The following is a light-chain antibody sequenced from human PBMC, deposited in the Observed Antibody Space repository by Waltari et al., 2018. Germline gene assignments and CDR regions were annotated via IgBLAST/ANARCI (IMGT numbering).Light chain of an antibody. CDR1: QIVSSS. CDR2: VAV. V-gene: IGKV3D-15*01. Sequence: EIVMTQSPATLSLSPGERATLSCRASQIVSSSLAWCQQTPGQAPGLLIYVAVRMATGIPDRFSGRGSGTDFTLTSSSLEPEDVVVYYCLQRSNWPQVTFGPGTKLDIK. CDR3: LQRSNWPQVT. J-gene: IGKJ3*01.